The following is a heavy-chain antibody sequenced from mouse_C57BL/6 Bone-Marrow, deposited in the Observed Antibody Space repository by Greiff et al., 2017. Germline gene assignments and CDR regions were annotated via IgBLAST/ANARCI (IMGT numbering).Heavy chain of an antibody. V-gene: IGHV7-1*01. J-gene: IGHJ4*01. Sequence: EVNLVESGGGLVQSGRSLRLSCATSGFTFSDFYMEWVRQAPGKGLEWIAASRNKANDYTTEYSASVKGRFIVSRDTSQSILYLQMNALRAEDTAIYYCARDSSGYGYYAMDYWGQGTSVTVSS. CDR1: GFTFSDFY. CDR2: SRNKANDYTT. D-gene: IGHD3-2*02. CDR3: ARDSSGYGYYAMDY.